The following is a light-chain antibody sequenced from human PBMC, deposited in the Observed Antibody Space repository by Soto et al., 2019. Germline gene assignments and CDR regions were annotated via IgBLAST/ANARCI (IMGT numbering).Light chain of an antibody. CDR2: EVN. CDR1: SSDVGGYNF. J-gene: IGLJ3*02. V-gene: IGLV2-14*01. CDR3: SSYTSSNTLV. Sequence: QSALTQPASVSESPGQSITISCTGTSSDVGGYNFVSWYQQHPGKAPKLMIYEVNKRPSGVSNRFSGSKSANTASLTISGLQAEDEADYYCSSYTSSNTLVFGGGTKLTVL.